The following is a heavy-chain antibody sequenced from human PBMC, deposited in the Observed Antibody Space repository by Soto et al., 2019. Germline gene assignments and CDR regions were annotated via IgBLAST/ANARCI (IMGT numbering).Heavy chain of an antibody. CDR3: KRRGAGGNFDY. V-gene: IGHV3-23*01. J-gene: IGHJ4*02. CDR2: VSSGGGT. Sequence: PGGSLRLSCAASGFTFSTYAMGWVRQAPGKGLEWVSVVSSGGGTHYADSVKGRFTVSRDNSKNALSLQMNSLRADDTAVYCAKRRGAGGNFDYWGQGALVTVSS. D-gene: IGHD2-15*01. CDR1: GFTFSTYA.